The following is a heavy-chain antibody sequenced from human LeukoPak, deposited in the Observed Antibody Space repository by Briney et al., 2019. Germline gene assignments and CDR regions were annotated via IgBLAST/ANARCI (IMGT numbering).Heavy chain of an antibody. CDR2: ISGSGGST. D-gene: IGHD1-26*01. V-gene: IGHV3-23*01. CDR3: ARDSVGATNYFDY. CDR1: GFTFSSYA. J-gene: IGHJ4*02. Sequence: GGSLRLSCAASGFTFSSYAMSWVRQAPGKGLEWVSVISGSGGSTYYADSVKGRFTISRDNSKNTLYLQMNSLRAEDTAVYYCARDSVGATNYFDYWGQGTLVTVSS.